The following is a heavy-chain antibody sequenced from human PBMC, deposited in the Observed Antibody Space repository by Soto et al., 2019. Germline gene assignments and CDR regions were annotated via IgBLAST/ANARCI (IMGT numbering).Heavy chain of an antibody. CDR3: ARRRRSSITMVRGVIMDYFDY. CDR2: IYYSGST. J-gene: IGHJ4*02. Sequence: SETLSLTCTVSGGSISSGGYYWSWIRQHPGKGLEWIGYIYYSGSTYYNPSLKSRVTISVDTSKNQLSLKLSSVTAADTAVYYCARRRRSSITMVRGVIMDYFDYWGQGTLVTVSS. V-gene: IGHV4-31*03. D-gene: IGHD3-10*01. CDR1: GGSISSGGYY.